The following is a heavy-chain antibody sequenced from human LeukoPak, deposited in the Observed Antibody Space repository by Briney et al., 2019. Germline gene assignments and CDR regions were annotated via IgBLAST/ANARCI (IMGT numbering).Heavy chain of an antibody. J-gene: IGHJ4*02. CDR1: GGSISSSSYY. V-gene: IGHV4-39*07. D-gene: IGHD3-22*01. CDR2: IYYSGST. CDR3: ARYYYDSSGYYYVFDY. Sequence: LETLSLTCTVSGGSISSSSYYWGWIRQPPGKGLEWIGSIYYSGSTYYNPSLKSRVTISVDTSKNQFSLKLSSVTAADTAVYYCARYYYDSSGYYYVFDYWGQGTLVTVSS.